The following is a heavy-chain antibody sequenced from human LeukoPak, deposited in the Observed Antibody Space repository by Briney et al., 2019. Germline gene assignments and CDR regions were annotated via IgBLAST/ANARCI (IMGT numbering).Heavy chain of an antibody. V-gene: IGHV4-59*11. CDR3: ARDRSWNYPLGWFDP. CDR1: GGSLSSHY. D-gene: IGHD1-7*01. J-gene: IGHJ5*02. CDR2: IYYSGST. Sequence: YPSETLSLTCTVSGGSLSSHYWSWIRQPPGKGLEGIGYIYYSGSTDYNPSLKSRVTISVDTSNNQISLHLRSVTAADTAVYYCARDRSWNYPLGWFDPWGQGTLVTVSS.